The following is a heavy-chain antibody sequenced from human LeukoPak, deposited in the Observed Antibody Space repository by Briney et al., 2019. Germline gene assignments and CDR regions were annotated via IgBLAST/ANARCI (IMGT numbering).Heavy chain of an antibody. V-gene: IGHV3-30*18. CDR1: GFPFSSYG. Sequence: GGSLSLSCAASGFPFSSYGMHWVRQAPGKGLECVAVISYDGSNKYYADSVKGRFTISRDNSKNTLYLQMNSLRAEDTAVYYCAKDLRYCSGGSCYWPDGVFDYWGQGTLVTVSS. CDR3: AKDLRYCSGGSCYWPDGVFDY. J-gene: IGHJ4*02. CDR2: ISYDGSNK. D-gene: IGHD2-15*01.